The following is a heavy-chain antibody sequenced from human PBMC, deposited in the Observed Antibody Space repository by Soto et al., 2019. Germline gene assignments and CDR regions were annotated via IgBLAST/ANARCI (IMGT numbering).Heavy chain of an antibody. Sequence: GGSLRLSCAASGFTFSSYSMNWVRQAPGKGLEWVSSISSSSSYIYYADSVKGRFTISRDNAKNSLYLQMNSLRAEDMAVYYCASSSSGWYEGYWGQGTLVTVSS. CDR3: ASSSSGWYEGY. CDR1: GFTFSSYS. J-gene: IGHJ4*02. CDR2: ISSSSSYI. V-gene: IGHV3-21*01. D-gene: IGHD6-19*01.